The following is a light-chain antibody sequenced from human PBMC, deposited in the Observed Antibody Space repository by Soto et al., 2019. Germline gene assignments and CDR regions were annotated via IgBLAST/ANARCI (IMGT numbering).Light chain of an antibody. J-gene: IGKJ2*01. Sequence: EVVLTQSPGTLSLSPGERATLSCRASQSVNNNYLAWYQQRPGQATRLLIYGSSDRATGIPDRFSGSGSGTDFTLAISRLEPEDCAVYYCHQSGSSPPYTFGQGTKLEI. CDR1: QSVNNNY. V-gene: IGKV3-20*01. CDR3: HQSGSSPPYT. CDR2: GSS.